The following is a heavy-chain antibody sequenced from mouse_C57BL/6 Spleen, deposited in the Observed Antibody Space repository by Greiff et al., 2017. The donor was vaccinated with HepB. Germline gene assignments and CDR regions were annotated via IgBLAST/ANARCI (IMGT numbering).Heavy chain of an antibody. CDR1: GYTFTSYW. D-gene: IGHD1-1*01. CDR3: ARQVVVADWYFDV. J-gene: IGHJ1*03. Sequence: VQLKQPGAELVKPGASVKLSCKASGYTFTSYWMHWVKQRPGQGLEWIGMIHPNSGSTNYNEKFKSKATLTVDKSSSTAYMQLSSLTSEDSAVYYCARQVVVADWYFDVWGTGTTVTVSS. CDR2: IHPNSGST. V-gene: IGHV1-64*01.